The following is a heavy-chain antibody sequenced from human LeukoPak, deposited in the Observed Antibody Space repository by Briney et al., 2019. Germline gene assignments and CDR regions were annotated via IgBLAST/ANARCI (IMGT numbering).Heavy chain of an antibody. CDR3: TRDQGSGWYSFDY. CDR1: GYTCATYY. V-gene: IGHV1-46*01. CDR2: INRSGGST. Sequence: SSVKVSCKASGYTCATYYIHWVRQCPGQALGWMGKINRSGGSTSYAQNFQGRVTMTRDTSTRTVYMEVSSLRSEDTAVYYCTRDQGSGWYSFDYWGQGTLVTVSS. J-gene: IGHJ4*02. D-gene: IGHD6-19*01.